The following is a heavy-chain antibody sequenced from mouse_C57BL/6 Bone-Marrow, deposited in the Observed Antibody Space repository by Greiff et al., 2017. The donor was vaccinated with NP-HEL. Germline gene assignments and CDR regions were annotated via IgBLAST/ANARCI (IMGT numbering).Heavy chain of an antibody. CDR2: IYPSDSET. J-gene: IGHJ3*01. D-gene: IGHD5-1*01. CDR1: GYTFTSYW. CDR3: ARPSTTPFAY. V-gene: IGHV1-61*01. Sequence: QVHVKQPGAELVRPGSSVKLSCKASGYTFTSYWMDWVKQRPGQGLEWIGNIYPSDSETHYNQKFKDKATLTVDKSSSTAYMQLSSLTSEDSAVYYCARPSTTPFAYWGQGTLVTVSA.